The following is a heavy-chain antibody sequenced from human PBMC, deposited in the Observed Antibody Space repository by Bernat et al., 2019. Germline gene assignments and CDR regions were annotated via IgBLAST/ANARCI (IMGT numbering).Heavy chain of an antibody. CDR1: GFTFSSYG. CDR2: IWYDGSNK. J-gene: IGHJ5*02. CDR3: ARDGHAPFFGSSWSGGWFDP. Sequence: QVQLVESGGGVVQPGRSLRLSCAASGFTFSSYGMHWVRQAPGKGLEWVAVIWYDGSNKYYADSVKGRFTISRDNSKNTLYLQMNSLRAEDTAVYYCARDGHAPFFGSSWSGGWFDPWGQGTLVTVSS. D-gene: IGHD6-13*01. V-gene: IGHV3-33*01.